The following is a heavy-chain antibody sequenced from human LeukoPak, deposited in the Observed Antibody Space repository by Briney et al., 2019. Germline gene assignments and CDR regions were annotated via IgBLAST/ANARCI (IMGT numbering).Heavy chain of an antibody. D-gene: IGHD2-21*01. Sequence: PSETLSPTCTVSGGSISSSSYYWGWIRQPPGKGLEWIGSIYYSGSTYYDPSLKSRVTISVDTSKNQFSLKLSSVTAADTAVYYCAEVISGNFDYWGQGTLVTVSS. J-gene: IGHJ4*02. V-gene: IGHV4-39*07. CDR1: GGSISSSSYY. CDR2: IYYSGST. CDR3: AEVISGNFDY.